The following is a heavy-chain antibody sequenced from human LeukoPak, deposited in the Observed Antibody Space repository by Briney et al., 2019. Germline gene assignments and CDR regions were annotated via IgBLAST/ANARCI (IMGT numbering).Heavy chain of an antibody. J-gene: IGHJ4*02. CDR1: GYTFTSYG. CDR2: ISAYNGNT. Sequence: ASVKVSCKASGYTFTSYGISWVRQAPGQGLEWMGWISAYNGNTNYAQKLQGRVTMTTDTSTSTAYMELRSLRSEDTAVYYCATLPLTVTTSYWGQGTLVTVSS. V-gene: IGHV1-18*01. D-gene: IGHD4-11*01. CDR3: ATLPLTVTTSY.